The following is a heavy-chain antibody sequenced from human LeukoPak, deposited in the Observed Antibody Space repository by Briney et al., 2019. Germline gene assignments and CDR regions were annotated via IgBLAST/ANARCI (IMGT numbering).Heavy chain of an antibody. V-gene: IGHV4-34*01. Sequence: PSETLSLTCAVYGGSYSGYYWSWIRQPPGKELEWIGEINHSGSTNYNPSLKSRVTISVDTSKNKFSLKLSSVTAADTAVYYCARGRNRLGYCSSTSCYGPPNWFDPWGQGTLVTVSS. J-gene: IGHJ5*02. CDR3: ARGRNRLGYCSSTSCYGPPNWFDP. CDR2: INHSGST. D-gene: IGHD2-2*01. CDR1: GGSYSGYY.